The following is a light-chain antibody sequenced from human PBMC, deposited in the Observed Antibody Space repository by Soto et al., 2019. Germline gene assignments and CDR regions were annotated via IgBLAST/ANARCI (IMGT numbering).Light chain of an antibody. Sequence: EIALTKSPATPALTHRQTATRSFKANQSISNSLGWYQQRRGQPPRLLIFDASNTATGIPARFSGSGSGTDFTLTISSLEAEDFAVYFCQQRAAWPQTSGQGINVDIK. CDR2: DAS. V-gene: IGKV3-11*01. CDR3: QQRAAWPQT. CDR1: QSISNS. J-gene: IGKJ1*01.